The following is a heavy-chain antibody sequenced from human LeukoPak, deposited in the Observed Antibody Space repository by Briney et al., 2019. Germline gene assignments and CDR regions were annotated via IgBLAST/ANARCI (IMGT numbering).Heavy chain of an antibody. Sequence: PGGSLRLSCAASGFTFSSYEMSWVRQAPGKGLEWVSYISSSGSTIYYADSVKGRFTISRDNAKNSLYLQMNSLRAEDTAVYYCARDRQWEPRFDYWGQGTLVTVSS. J-gene: IGHJ4*02. CDR1: GFTFSSYE. D-gene: IGHD1-26*01. CDR3: ARDRQWEPRFDY. CDR2: ISSSGSTI. V-gene: IGHV3-48*03.